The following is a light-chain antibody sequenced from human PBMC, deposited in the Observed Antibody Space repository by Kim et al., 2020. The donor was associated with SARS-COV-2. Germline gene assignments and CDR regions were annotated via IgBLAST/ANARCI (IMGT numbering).Light chain of an antibody. V-gene: IGLV1-40*01. CDR2: GNS. Sequence: QSVLTQPPSVSGAPGQRVTISCTGSSPNIGAGYDVHWYQQLPGTAPKHLIYGNSNRPSGVPDRFSGSKSGTSASLSITGLQAEDEADYYCQSYDSNLSGSSVFGPGTKVTVL. CDR1: SPNIGAGYD. J-gene: IGLJ1*01. CDR3: QSYDSNLSGSSV.